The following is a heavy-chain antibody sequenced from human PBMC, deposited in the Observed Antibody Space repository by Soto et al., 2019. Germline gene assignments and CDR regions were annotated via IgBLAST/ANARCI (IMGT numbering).Heavy chain of an antibody. CDR2: TYYRSKWYI. Sequence: SQTLSLTCAISGDSLSSNTAAWSWIRQSPSRDLEWLGRTYYRSKWYIDYATSLKSRMTINPDTSKNQFSLQLLSVTPEDTAVYYCARGSYTSTWYWGQGTLVTVSS. CDR3: ARGSYTSTWY. J-gene: IGHJ4*02. V-gene: IGHV6-1*01. CDR1: GDSLSSNTAA. D-gene: IGHD6-13*01.